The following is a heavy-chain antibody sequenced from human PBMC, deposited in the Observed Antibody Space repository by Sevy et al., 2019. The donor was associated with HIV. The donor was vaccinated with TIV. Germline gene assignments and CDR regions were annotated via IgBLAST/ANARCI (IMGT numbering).Heavy chain of an antibody. D-gene: IGHD6-19*01. Sequence: GGSLRLSCTASGFTFSSYEMNWVRQAPGKGLEWVSYITLSGSTIYYADSVKGRFTISRDNAKNSLYLQMNSLRAKDTAVYYCARDRQGITVAGTAIDYWGQGTLVTVSS. J-gene: IGHJ4*02. CDR1: GFTFSSYE. CDR3: ARDRQGITVAGTAIDY. CDR2: ITLSGSTI. V-gene: IGHV3-48*03.